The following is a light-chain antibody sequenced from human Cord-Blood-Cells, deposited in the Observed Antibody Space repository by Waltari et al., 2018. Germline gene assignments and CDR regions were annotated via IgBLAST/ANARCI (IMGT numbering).Light chain of an antibody. CDR1: SSDVGGYNY. CDR3: SSYTSSSTLNWV. J-gene: IGLJ3*02. V-gene: IGLV2-14*01. Sequence: QSALTQPASVSGSPGQSITISCTGTSSDVGGYNYASWYQQHPGKAPKLMMYDVSKRPSGVSNRFSGSKFGNTASLTISGLQAEDEADYYCSSYTSSSTLNWVFGGGTKLTVL. CDR2: DVS.